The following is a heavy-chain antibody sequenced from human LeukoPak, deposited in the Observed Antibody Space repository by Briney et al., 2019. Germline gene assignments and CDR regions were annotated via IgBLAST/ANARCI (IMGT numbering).Heavy chain of an antibody. Sequence: PSETLSLTCTVSGGSISSTSYYWGWIRQPPGEGLEWFGSIYYSGTTYYNPSLKSRVTISLDTSQNQFSLRLTSVTAADTAVYYCASQLGYGSGTYYNKLFDYWGQGTLLTVSS. V-gene: IGHV4-39*01. J-gene: IGHJ4*02. CDR2: IYYSGTT. CDR1: GGSISSTSYY. CDR3: ASQLGYGSGTYYNKLFDY. D-gene: IGHD3-10*01.